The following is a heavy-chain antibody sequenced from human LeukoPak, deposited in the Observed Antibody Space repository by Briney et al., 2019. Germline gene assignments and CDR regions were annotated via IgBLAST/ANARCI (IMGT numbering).Heavy chain of an antibody. CDR1: GYTLTSYY. CDR2: VNPSGGVT. Sequence: ASVKVSCKASGYTLTSYYMHWVRQAPGQGFEWMGVVNPSGGVTTDAQKFQGRVSMTWDMSASTVYMELSSLGSDDTAVYYCAREPSRTGYSTGYYYVDHWGQGTLVTVSS. D-gene: IGHD3-9*01. V-gene: IGHV1-46*01. J-gene: IGHJ4*02. CDR3: AREPSRTGYSTGYYYVDH.